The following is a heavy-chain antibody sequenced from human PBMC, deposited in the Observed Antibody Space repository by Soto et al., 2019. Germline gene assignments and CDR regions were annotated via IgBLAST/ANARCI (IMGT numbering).Heavy chain of an antibody. V-gene: IGHV3-30*18. CDR1: GFTFSSYC. CDR2: ISYDESVT. J-gene: IGHJ4*02. CDR3: VKDQSSSPFE. Sequence: XESLRLYCAASGFTFSSYCMNWVRQAPGKGLEWVAVISYDESVTSYADSVKGRFTTSRDNAKNTLYLQMDSLRAEDTAVYFCVKDQSSSPFEWGQGTLVTVSS. D-gene: IGHD6-13*01.